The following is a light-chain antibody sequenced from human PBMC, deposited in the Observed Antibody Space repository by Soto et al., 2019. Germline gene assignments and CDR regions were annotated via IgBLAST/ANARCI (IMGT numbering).Light chain of an antibody. CDR1: QSVSSS. V-gene: IGKV3-11*01. Sequence: EIVLIQSPATLSLSPGERATLSCRASQSVSSSLAWYQQNPGQAPRLLIFDASNRATGIPARFSGSGSGTDFTLTISSLEPEDFAVYYCQQHSNWPLTFGGGTKVDIK. CDR3: QQHSNWPLT. CDR2: DAS. J-gene: IGKJ4*01.